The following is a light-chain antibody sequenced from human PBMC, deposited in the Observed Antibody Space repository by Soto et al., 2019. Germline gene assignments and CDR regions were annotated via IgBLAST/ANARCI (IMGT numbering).Light chain of an antibody. CDR2: DAS. V-gene: IGKV1-5*01. J-gene: IGKJ1*01. CDR3: QPSNIYTWP. Sequence: DIQMTQSPSTLSASVGDRVTITCRASQSISSWLAWYQQKPGKAPKLLIYDASSLESGVPSRFSGSGSGTEFTLTISSLQADAFATYYCQPSNIYTWPFGQATKLEIK. CDR1: QSISSW.